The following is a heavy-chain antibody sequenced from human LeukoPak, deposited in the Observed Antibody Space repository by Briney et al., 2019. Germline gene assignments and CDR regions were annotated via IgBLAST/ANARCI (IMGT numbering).Heavy chain of an antibody. CDR2: ISAYNGNT. CDR3: ARSKRDFWSGYPDY. J-gene: IGHJ4*02. D-gene: IGHD3-3*01. CDR1: GYTLTSYG. Sequence: ASVKVSCKASGYTLTSYGISWVRQAPGQGVEWVGWISAYNGNTNYAQKLQGRVIMTTDTSTSTAYMELRSLRADDTAVYYCARSKRDFWSGYPDYWGQGTLVTVSS. V-gene: IGHV1-18*01.